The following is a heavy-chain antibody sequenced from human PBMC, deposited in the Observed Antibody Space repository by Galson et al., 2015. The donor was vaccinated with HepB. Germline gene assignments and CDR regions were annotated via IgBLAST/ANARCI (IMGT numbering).Heavy chain of an antibody. J-gene: IGHJ6*02. D-gene: IGHD4-17*01. CDR3: ARVSHDYGDYVSYYYYGMDV. CDR1: GFTCSSYW. V-gene: IGHV3-7*03. CDR2: IKQDGSEN. Sequence: SLRLSCAASGFTCSSYWMSWVHQAPGKGLEWVANIKQDGSENYYVDSVKGRFTISRDNAKNSLYLQMNSLRAEDTAVYYCARVSHDYGDYVSYYYYGMDVWGQGTTFTVSS.